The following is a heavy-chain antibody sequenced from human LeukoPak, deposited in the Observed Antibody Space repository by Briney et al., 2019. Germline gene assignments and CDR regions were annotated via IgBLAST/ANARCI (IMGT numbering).Heavy chain of an antibody. CDR3: AKSWIVVVINGFDY. CDR2: ISGSGGST. V-gene: IGHV3-23*01. D-gene: IGHD3-22*01. J-gene: IGHJ4*02. Sequence: TGGSLRLSCAASGFTFSSYAMSWVRQAPGKGLEWVSAISGSGGSTYYADSVKGRFTISRDNSKNTLYLQMNSLRAEDTAVYYCAKSWIVVVINGFDYWGQGTLVTVSS. CDR1: GFTFSSYA.